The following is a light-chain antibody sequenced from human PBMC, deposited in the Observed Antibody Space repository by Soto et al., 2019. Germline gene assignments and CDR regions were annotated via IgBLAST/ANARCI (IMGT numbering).Light chain of an antibody. CDR1: RSNIGSNY. CDR2: RNN. Sequence: QSVLTQPPSASGTPGQRVTISCSGSRSNIGSNYVYWYQQLPGTAPKLLIYRNNQRPSGVPDRFSGSKSGTSASLAISGLRSEDDTDYYCAAWDDSLSGYVFGNGTKLTVL. V-gene: IGLV1-47*01. J-gene: IGLJ1*01. CDR3: AAWDDSLSGYV.